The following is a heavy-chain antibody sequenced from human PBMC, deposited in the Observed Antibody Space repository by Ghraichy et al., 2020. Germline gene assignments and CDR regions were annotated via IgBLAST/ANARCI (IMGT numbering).Heavy chain of an antibody. CDR2: ISYSGRT. CDR3: ARGHLYEGDYGLHYFDY. CDR1: GASMSSYY. V-gene: IGHV4-59*01. J-gene: IGHJ4*02. Sequence: SETLSLTCTVSGASMSSYYWSWIRQRPGKGLEWIGYISYSGRTNYNPSLKRPVAISLYTSKNQFSLRLSSLTSADTSVFSCARGHLYEGDYGLHYFDYWGQGTLVCVSS. D-gene: IGHD4-17*01.